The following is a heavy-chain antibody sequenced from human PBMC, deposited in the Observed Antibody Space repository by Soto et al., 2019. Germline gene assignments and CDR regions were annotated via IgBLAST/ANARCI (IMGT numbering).Heavy chain of an antibody. Sequence: GGSLRLSCAASGFTFSSYSMNWVRQAPGKGLEWVSSISSSSSYIYYADSVKGRFTISRDNAKNSLYLQMNSLRAEDTAVYYCARFLDYDFWSGYYPYYFDNWGQGTLVTVSS. CDR1: GFTFSSYS. J-gene: IGHJ4*02. D-gene: IGHD3-3*01. V-gene: IGHV3-21*01. CDR3: ARFLDYDFWSGYYPYYFDN. CDR2: ISSSSSYI.